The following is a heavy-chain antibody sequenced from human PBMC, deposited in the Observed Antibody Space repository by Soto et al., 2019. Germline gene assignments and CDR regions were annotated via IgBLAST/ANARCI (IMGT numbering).Heavy chain of an antibody. V-gene: IGHV1-69*13. CDR1: GATFSSYA. D-gene: IGHD3-22*01. CDR3: ARREYYYDSSGYYYWFDP. J-gene: IGHJ5*02. CDR2: IIPIFGTA. Sequence: GASVKVSCKASGATFSSYAISWVRQAPGQGLEWMGGIIPIFGTANYAQKFQGRVTITADESTSTAYMELSSLRSEDTAVYYCARREYYYDSSGYYYWFDPWGQGTLVTVSS.